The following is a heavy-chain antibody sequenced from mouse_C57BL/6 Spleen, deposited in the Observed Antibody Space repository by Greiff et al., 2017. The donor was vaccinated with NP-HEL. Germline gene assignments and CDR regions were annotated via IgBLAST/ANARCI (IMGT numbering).Heavy chain of an antibody. J-gene: IGHJ3*01. D-gene: IGHD2-14*01. CDR2: INPSDSDT. Sequence: QVHLQQPGAELVRPGSSVKLSCKASGYTFTSYWMDWVKQRPGQGLEWIGNINPSDSDTPSNQKFKAKAPLTVDKSSTTAYLQLNSLTSEDAEDYSGARVYDTDDGYWGQGTLVTVAA. CDR1: GYTFTSYW. CDR3: ARVYDTDDGY. V-gene: IGHV1-61*01.